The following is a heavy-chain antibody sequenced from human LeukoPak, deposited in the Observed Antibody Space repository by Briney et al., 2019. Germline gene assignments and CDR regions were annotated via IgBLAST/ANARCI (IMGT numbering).Heavy chain of an antibody. Sequence: ASVKVSCKASGYTFTGYYMHWVRQAPGQGLEWMGWINPNSGGTNYAQKFQGRVTMTRDTSISTAYMELSRLRSDDTAVYYCARMLTGTTKEYYFDYWGQGTLVTVSS. CDR3: ARMLTGTTKEYYFDY. CDR2: INPNSGGT. D-gene: IGHD1-7*01. CDR1: GYTFTGYY. V-gene: IGHV1-2*02. J-gene: IGHJ4*02.